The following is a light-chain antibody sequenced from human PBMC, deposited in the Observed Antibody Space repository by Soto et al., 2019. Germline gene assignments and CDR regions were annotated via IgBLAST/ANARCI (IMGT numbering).Light chain of an antibody. CDR3: VQFPHFLRT. CDR2: QIS. Sequence: DIVLTQTPLSSPVTLGQPASISCRSSQSLVYSDGDTYLSWLQQRPGQPPRLLIYQISNRFSGVPDSFSGSGAGADFTLKISRVEAEEVGVYSFVQFPHFLRTFGQGTKVEIK. V-gene: IGKV2-24*01. CDR1: QSLVYSDGDTY. J-gene: IGKJ1*01.